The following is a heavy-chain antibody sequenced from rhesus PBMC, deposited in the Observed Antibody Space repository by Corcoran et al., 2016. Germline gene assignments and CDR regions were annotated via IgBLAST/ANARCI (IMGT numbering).Heavy chain of an antibody. D-gene: IGHD2-2*01. CDR1: GFTFSDYY. V-gene: IGHV3-116*01. J-gene: IGHJ4*01. CDR2: IRNKANGGTA. Sequence: EVQLVESGGGLVQPGGSLRVSCAASGFTFSDYYMQWVRQAPGKGPGWVGFIRNKANGGTAEYAASVKGRFTISRDDSKSIASLQMNSLKTEDTAVYYCARSTYCTSTTCYPYYFDYWGQGVLVTVSS. CDR3: ARSTYCTSTTCYPYYFDY.